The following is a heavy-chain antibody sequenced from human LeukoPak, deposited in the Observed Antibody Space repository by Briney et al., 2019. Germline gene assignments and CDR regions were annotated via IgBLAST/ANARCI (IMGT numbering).Heavy chain of an antibody. CDR2: INPNSGGT. J-gene: IGHJ4*02. D-gene: IGHD3-10*01. V-gene: IGHV1-2*02. CDR1: GYTFTGYY. Sequence: ASVKVSCKASGYTFTGYYMHWVRQAPGQGLEWMGWINPNSGGTNYAQKFQGRVTMTRDTSISTAYMELSRLRSGDTAVYYCARDHGSGSVPSDYWGQGTLVTVSS. CDR3: ARDHGSGSVPSDY.